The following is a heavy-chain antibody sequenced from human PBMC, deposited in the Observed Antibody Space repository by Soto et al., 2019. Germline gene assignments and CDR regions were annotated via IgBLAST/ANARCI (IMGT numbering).Heavy chain of an antibody. CDR1: GFTFSSYE. D-gene: IGHD5-18*01. J-gene: IGHJ6*02. CDR3: AREKGTAMVSSVIWYYYYGMDV. CDR2: ISSSGSTI. Sequence: GGSLRLSCAASGFTFSSYEMNWVRQAPGKGLEWVSYISSSGSTIYYADSVKGRFTISRDNAKNSLYLQMNSLRAEDTAVYYCAREKGTAMVSSVIWYYYYGMDVWGQGTTVTVS. V-gene: IGHV3-48*03.